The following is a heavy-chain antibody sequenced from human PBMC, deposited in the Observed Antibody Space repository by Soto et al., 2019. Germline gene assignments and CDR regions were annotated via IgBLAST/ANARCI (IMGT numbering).Heavy chain of an antibody. D-gene: IGHD5-12*01. J-gene: IGHJ4*02. CDR3: ARAKRDGYNAIDY. CDR2: IYSGGST. Sequence: PVGSLRLSCAASGFTVSSNYMSWVRQAPGKGLEWVSVIYSGGSTYYADSVKGRFTISRDNSKNTLYLQMNSLRAEDTAVYYCARAKRDGYNAIDYWGQGTLVTVSS. V-gene: IGHV3-53*01. CDR1: GFTVSSNY.